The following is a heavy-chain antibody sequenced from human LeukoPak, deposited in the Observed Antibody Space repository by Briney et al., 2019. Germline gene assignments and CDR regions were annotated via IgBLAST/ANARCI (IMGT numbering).Heavy chain of an antibody. J-gene: IGHJ4*02. V-gene: IGHV4-4*02. Sequence: PSGTLSLTCAVSGGSISTTDWWSWVRQPPGKGLEWVGQIYHGGSTNYNPSLKSRVTISVDKSKNQFSLKLISLTAEDTAVYYCARDGEWLSQRAFDYWGQGTLVTVSS. CDR2: IYHGGST. D-gene: IGHD6-19*01. CDR1: GGSISTTDW. CDR3: ARDGEWLSQRAFDY.